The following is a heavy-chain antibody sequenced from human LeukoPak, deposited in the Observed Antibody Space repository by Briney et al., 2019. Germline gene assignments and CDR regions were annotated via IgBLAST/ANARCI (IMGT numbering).Heavy chain of an antibody. CDR1: GFTFSSYS. J-gene: IGHJ4*02. CDR2: ISSSSSYI. CDR3: AGRAELGRGFDY. Sequence: GGSLRLSCAASGFTFSSYSMNWVRQAPGKGLEWVSSISSSSSYIYYADSVKGRFTISRDNSKNTLYLQTNSLTAEDTAVYYCAGRAELGRGFDYWGQGTLVTVSS. D-gene: IGHD7-27*01. V-gene: IGHV3-21*01.